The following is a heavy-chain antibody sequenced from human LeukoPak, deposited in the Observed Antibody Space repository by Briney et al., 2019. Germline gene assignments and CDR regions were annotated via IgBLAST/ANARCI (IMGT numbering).Heavy chain of an antibody. V-gene: IGHV1-2*02. CDR3: ARGYCTADSCSGAWFDP. J-gene: IGHJ5*02. CDR1: GYTFTGYH. Sequence: ASVKVSCKASGYTFTGYHIHWVRQAPGQGLEWMGWINPNSGGTNYAQKFQGRVTMTRDTSISTAYIDLNRLRSDDTAVYYCARGYCTADSCSGAWFDPWGRGTLVTVSS. CDR2: INPNSGGT. D-gene: IGHD2-15*01.